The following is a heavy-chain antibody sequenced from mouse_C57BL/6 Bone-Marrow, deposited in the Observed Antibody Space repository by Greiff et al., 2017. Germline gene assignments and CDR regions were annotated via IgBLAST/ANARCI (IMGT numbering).Heavy chain of an antibody. CDR2: INPSSGYT. D-gene: IGHD1-1*01. CDR3: ARSGYYYGNRFAY. V-gene: IGHV1-4*01. CDR1: GYTFTSYT. J-gene: IGHJ3*01. Sequence: QVHVKQSGAELARPGASVKMSCKASGYTFTSYTMHWVKQRPGQGLEWIGYINPSSGYTKYNQKFKDKATLTADKSSSTAYMQLSSLTSEDSAVYYCARSGYYYGNRFAYWGQGTLVTVSA.